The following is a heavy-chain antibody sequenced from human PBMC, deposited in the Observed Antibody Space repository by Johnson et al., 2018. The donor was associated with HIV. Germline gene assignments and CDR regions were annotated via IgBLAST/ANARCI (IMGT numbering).Heavy chain of an antibody. CDR2: ISYDGSNK. D-gene: IGHD6-13*01. CDR3: AKDLPPNSSWYGAPDAFDI. V-gene: IGHV3-30*18. CDR1: GIIFSHYG. Sequence: QVQLVESGGGVVQPGRSLRLSCAVSGIIFSHYGMHWVRQAPGKGLEWVAVISYDGSNKYYVASVKGRFTISRDNSKNTLYLQMNSLRTEDTAVYYCAKDLPPNSSWYGAPDAFDIWGQGTMVTVSS. J-gene: IGHJ3*02.